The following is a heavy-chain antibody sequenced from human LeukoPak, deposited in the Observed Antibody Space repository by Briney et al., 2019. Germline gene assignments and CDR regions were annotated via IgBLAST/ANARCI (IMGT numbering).Heavy chain of an antibody. Sequence: HTGGSLRLSCAASGFTFSIYAMRWVRDAPGRGVVWVSSISGTSGNTYYADSVKGRFAISRDNSKDTLYLQMNSLRAEDTAIYYCAKFRADSSGWPFDYWGQGTLVTVSS. D-gene: IGHD6-19*01. CDR1: GFTFSIYA. J-gene: IGHJ4*02. CDR3: AKFRADSSGWPFDY. V-gene: IGHV3-23*01. CDR2: ISGTSGNT.